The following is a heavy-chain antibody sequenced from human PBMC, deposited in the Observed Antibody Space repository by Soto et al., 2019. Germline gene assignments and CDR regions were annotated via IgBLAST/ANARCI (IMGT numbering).Heavy chain of an antibody. J-gene: IGHJ6*02. CDR3: ARVITVAGSYYYYYYTMDV. Sequence: QVQLQESGPGLVKPSETLSLTCTVSGGSVSSGSYYWSWIRQSPGKGLEWIGYIYYTGSSNYNPSPKSRATISVDTSNNQFSLKVRCVTAADTAVYYCARVITVAGSYYYYYYTMDVWGQGTTVTVSS. D-gene: IGHD6-19*01. CDR2: IYYTGSS. CDR1: GGSVSSGSYY. V-gene: IGHV4-61*01.